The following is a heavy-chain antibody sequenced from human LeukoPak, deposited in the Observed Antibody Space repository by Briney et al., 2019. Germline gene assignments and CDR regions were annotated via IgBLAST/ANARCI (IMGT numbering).Heavy chain of an antibody. J-gene: IGHJ4*02. CDR3: ARDPDDYGDYAPFDY. V-gene: IGHV3-48*02. CDR2: ISSGSCNI. CDR1: GFIFSRHR. D-gene: IGHD4-17*01. Sequence: GGSLRLSCQVSGFIFSRHRMDWVRQAPGKGLDWVSYISSGSCNIYYTDSVKGRSTIARDDAKNSLYLQMSSLRYEDTAVYYCARDPDDYGDYAPFDYWGQGTLVTVSS.